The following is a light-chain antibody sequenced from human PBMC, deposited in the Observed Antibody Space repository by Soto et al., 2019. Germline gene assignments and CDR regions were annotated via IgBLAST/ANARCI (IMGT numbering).Light chain of an antibody. J-gene: IGKJ1*01. CDR3: QQYGSSPQT. Sequence: VLLESPGTRSLSPGQRAPLSCRASQSVSSYLAWYQQKPGKAPKLLIYDVSSLDSGIPARFSGSGSGTDFTLTISRLQPEDFAAYYCQQYGSSPQTFGQGTKVDIK. CDR1: QSVSSY. V-gene: IGKV3-20*01. CDR2: DVS.